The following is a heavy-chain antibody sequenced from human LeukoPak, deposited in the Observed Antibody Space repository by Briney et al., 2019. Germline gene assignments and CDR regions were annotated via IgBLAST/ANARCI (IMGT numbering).Heavy chain of an antibody. CDR2: ISWNSGRI. J-gene: IGHJ4*02. D-gene: IGHD6-13*01. V-gene: IGHV3-9*01. CDR3: AKDIGWGAAAGVDY. CDR1: GFTFDDYA. Sequence: PGGSLRLSCAASGFTFDDYATHWVRQAPGKGLEWVSGISWNSGRIGYADSVKGRFTISRDNAKNSLYLQMNSLRAEDTALYYCAKDIGWGAAAGVDYWGQGTLVTVSS.